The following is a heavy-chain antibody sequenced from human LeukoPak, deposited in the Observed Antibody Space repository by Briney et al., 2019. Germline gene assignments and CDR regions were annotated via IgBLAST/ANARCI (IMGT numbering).Heavy chain of an antibody. CDR2: ISPSGGST. J-gene: IGHJ6*02. CDR3: ARVTCPGGDCYYYYGLDV. D-gene: IGHD2-21*02. V-gene: IGHV1-46*01. CDR1: GYTFSRYY. Sequence: ASVKVSCKASGYTFSRYYMHWVRQAPGQGLEWMGIISPSGGSTTYARKFQGRVTMTRDTSTSTVYMELSSLRSDDTAVYYCARVTCPGGDCYYYYGLDVWGQGTTVTVSS.